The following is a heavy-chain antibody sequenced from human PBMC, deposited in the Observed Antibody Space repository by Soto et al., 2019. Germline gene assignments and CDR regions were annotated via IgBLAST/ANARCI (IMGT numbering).Heavy chain of an antibody. D-gene: IGHD1-1*01. V-gene: IGHV3-15*01. CDR3: TTTGTIDY. CDR1: GFTFSNAW. CDR2: IKSNADGGTI. J-gene: IGHJ4*02. Sequence: GGSLRLSCAASGFTFSNAWMSWIRQAPGKGLEWVGRIKSNADGGTIYYAAPVKGRFTISRDDSKNMVYLQMDSLKSEDTAVYYCTTTGTIDYWGQGTLVTVSS.